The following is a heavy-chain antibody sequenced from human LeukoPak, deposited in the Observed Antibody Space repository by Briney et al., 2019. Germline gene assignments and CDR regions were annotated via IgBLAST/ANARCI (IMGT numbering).Heavy chain of an antibody. CDR3: ARGSGYFDH. CDR2: ISPDGSLQ. V-gene: IGHV3-30*04. Sequence: GQSLRLSCAASGFTFKNFAMHWVRQAPGKGLAWVTLISPDGSLQNYADSVTGRFTISRDNSRNTLFLQMNSLRPEDTAVYYCARGSGYFDHWGQGTLVTVSS. CDR1: GFTFKNFA. J-gene: IGHJ4*02. D-gene: IGHD3-3*01.